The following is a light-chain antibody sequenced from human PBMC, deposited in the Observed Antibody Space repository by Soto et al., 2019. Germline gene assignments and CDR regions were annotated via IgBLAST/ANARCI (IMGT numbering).Light chain of an antibody. Sequence: DIQMTQSPSSLSASVGDRVTITCRASQSISSYLNWYQQKPGKAPKLLIYAASSLQSGVPSRFSGSGSGTDSTLTISSLQPEDFATYYSQQSYSTYRTFDQGTKVHIK. J-gene: IGKJ1*01. CDR2: AAS. CDR3: QQSYSTYRT. CDR1: QSISSY. V-gene: IGKV1-39*01.